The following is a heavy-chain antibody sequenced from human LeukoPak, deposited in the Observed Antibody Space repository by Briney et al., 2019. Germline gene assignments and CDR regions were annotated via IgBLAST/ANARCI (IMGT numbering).Heavy chain of an antibody. CDR2: ISGSGGST. J-gene: IGHJ3*02. V-gene: IGHV3-23*01. Sequence: GGSLRLSCAASGFTFSSYAMSWVRQAPGKGLEWVSAISGSGGSTYYADSVKGRFTISRDNSKNTLYLQMNSLRAEDTAVYYCAKSAHDYWSRPDAFDSWGQGTMVTVSS. CDR3: AKSAHDYWSRPDAFDS. D-gene: IGHD3-3*01. CDR1: GFTFSSYA.